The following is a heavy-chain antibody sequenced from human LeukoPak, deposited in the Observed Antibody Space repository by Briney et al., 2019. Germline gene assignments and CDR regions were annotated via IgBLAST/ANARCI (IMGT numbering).Heavy chain of an antibody. Sequence: GGSLRLSCAASGFTFSDYTISWVRQAPGKGLEWVSSISRSSAYIDYADSVKGRFTISRDNSKNTLYLQMNSLRAEDTVVYYCARDGVSGYYDFWSGYYRDGWFDPWGQGTLVTVSS. J-gene: IGHJ5*02. CDR3: ARDGVSGYYDFWSGYYRDGWFDP. CDR2: ISRSSAYI. V-gene: IGHV3-21*01. CDR1: GFTFSDYT. D-gene: IGHD3-3*01.